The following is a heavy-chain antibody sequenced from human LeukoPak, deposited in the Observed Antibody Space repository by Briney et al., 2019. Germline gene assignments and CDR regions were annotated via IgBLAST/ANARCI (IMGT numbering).Heavy chain of an antibody. CDR2: ISGSGGST. V-gene: IGHV3-23*01. Sequence: GGSLRLSCAASGFTVSSNYMSWVRQAPGKGLEWVSAISGSGGSTYYADSVKGRFTISRDNSKNTLYLQMNSLRAEDTAIYYCAKESSLLRGPTVIYYFDFWGQGTLVTVSS. J-gene: IGHJ4*02. D-gene: IGHD3-10*01. CDR3: AKESSLLRGPTVIYYFDF. CDR1: GFTVSSNY.